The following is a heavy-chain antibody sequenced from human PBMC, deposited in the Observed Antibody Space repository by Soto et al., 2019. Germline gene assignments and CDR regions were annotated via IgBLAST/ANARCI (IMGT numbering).Heavy chain of an antibody. Sequence: PGESLKISCKGSGYTFPTYWIGWVRQMPGKGLEWMGIIYPRDSQIRYSPSFQGQVTISADKSINTAYLQWSSLKASDTAMYYCASPYFSTFGAFDIWGLGTMVTVS. CDR3: ASPYFSTFGAFDI. CDR2: IYPRDSQI. D-gene: IGHD3-10*01. J-gene: IGHJ3*02. CDR1: GYTFPTYW. V-gene: IGHV5-51*01.